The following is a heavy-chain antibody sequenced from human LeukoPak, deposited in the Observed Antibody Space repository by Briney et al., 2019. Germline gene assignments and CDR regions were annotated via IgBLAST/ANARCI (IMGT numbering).Heavy chain of an antibody. V-gene: IGHV4-61*01. CDR1: GGSVSSGSYY. CDR2: IYYSGST. Sequence: SETLSLTCTVSGGSVSSGSYYWSWIWQPPGKGLEWIGYIYYSGSTNYNPSLKSRVTISVDTSKNQFSLKLSSVTAADAAAYYCARGVVVVVAATLAEFDYWGQGTLVTVSS. J-gene: IGHJ4*02. D-gene: IGHD2-15*01. CDR3: ARGVVVVVAATLAEFDY.